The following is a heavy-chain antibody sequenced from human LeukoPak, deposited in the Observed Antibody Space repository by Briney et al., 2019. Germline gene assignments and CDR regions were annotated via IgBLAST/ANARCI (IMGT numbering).Heavy chain of an antibody. CDR3: ARAYYYGSGPIKGAFDI. Sequence: SVKVSCKASGGTFSSYAISWVRQAPGQGLEWMGRIIPILGIANYAQKFQGRVTITADKSTSPAYMELSSLRSEDTAVYYCARAYYYGSGPIKGAFDIWGQGTMVTVSS. D-gene: IGHD3-10*01. CDR1: GGTFSSYA. V-gene: IGHV1-69*04. CDR2: IIPILGIA. J-gene: IGHJ3*02.